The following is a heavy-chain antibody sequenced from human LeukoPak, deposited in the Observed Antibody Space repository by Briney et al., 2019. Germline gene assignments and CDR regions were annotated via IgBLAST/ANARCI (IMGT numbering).Heavy chain of an antibody. D-gene: IGHD6-19*01. CDR1: GITFNSYA. J-gene: IGHJ4*02. CDR2: ISGSGGST. Sequence: GGSLRLSCAASGITFNSYAMNWVRQAPGKGLEWVSAISGSGGSTYYADSVKGRFTISRDNSKNTLYLQMNSLRAEDTAVYYCAKDLEQWLAPGDFDYWGQGTLVTVSS. CDR3: AKDLEQWLAPGDFDY. V-gene: IGHV3-23*01.